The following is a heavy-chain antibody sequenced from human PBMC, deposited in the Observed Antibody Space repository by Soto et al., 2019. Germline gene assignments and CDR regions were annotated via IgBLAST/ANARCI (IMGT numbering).Heavy chain of an antibody. V-gene: IGHV4-4*02. D-gene: IGHD2-2*01. CDR2: IYHSGST. J-gene: IGHJ4*02. CDR1: GGSISSSNW. Sequence: SETLSLTCAVSGGSISSSNWWSWVRQPPGKGLEWIGEIYHSGSTNYNPSLKSRVTISVDKSKNQFSLKLSSVTAADTAVYYCAKQMIDCSSTSCYGRLDYWGQGTLVTAPQ. CDR3: AKQMIDCSSTSCYGRLDY.